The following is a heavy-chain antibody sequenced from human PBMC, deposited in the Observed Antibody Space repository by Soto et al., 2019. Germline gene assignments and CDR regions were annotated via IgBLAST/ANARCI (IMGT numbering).Heavy chain of an antibody. Sequence: PSETLSLTCTVSGGSISSGDYHWSWIRQPPGKGLEWIAYIYHRGNTYYNPSFKSRVTMSVDTSRNQFSLNMSSVTAGDTAVYFCARAVSSKGEFDYWGQGXLVTVSS. V-gene: IGHV4-30-4*01. CDR3: ARAVSSKGEFDY. CDR1: GGSISSGDYH. CDR2: IYHRGNT. J-gene: IGHJ4*02.